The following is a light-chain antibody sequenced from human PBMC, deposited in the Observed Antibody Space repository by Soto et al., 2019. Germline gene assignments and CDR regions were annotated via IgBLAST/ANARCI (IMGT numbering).Light chain of an antibody. CDR3: HQSFSVPRT. J-gene: IGKJ1*01. CDR2: VAS. V-gene: IGKV1-39*01. CDR1: RYIRTA. Sequence: GDRVTITCRASRYIRTALSWYQHRPGQAPKVLICVASSIQSGVPSRFSSDGYGTHFTLTITNLQPEDFGSFFCHQSFSVPRTFGQGTKVDIK.